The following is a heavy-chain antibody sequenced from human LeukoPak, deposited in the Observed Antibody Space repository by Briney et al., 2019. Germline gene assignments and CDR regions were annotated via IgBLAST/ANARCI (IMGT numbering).Heavy chain of an antibody. CDR2: IKQDGSEK. CDR3: ARVYRSSSGYCFDY. D-gene: IGHD6-6*01. Sequence: GGSLGLSCAASGFIYSSYWMTWARQAPGKGLEWVANIKQDGSEKYDVDSVKGRFTISRDNAQNSLYLQMNSLRAEDTAVYCCARVYRSSSGYCFDYWGQGTLVTVSS. J-gene: IGHJ4*02. CDR1: GFIYSSYW. V-gene: IGHV3-7*01.